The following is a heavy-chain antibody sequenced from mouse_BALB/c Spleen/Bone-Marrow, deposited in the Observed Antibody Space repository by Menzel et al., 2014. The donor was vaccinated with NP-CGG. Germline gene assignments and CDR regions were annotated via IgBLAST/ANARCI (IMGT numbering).Heavy chain of an antibody. V-gene: IGHV1-14*01. Sequence: VQLKQSGPELVKPGASVKMSCKASGYAFTSYVMHWVKRKPGQGLEWIGYINPYNDGSKYNEKFKDKATLTSDKSSSTAYMELSSLTSEDSAVYYCTREAASPLAYWGQGTLVTVSA. J-gene: IGHJ3*01. D-gene: IGHD6-1*01. CDR3: TREAASPLAY. CDR2: INPYNDGS. CDR1: GYAFTSYV.